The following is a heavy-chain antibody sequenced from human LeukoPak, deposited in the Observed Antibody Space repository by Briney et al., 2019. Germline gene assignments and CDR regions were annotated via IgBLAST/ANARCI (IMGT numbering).Heavy chain of an antibody. J-gene: IGHJ4*02. V-gene: IGHV1-2*02. CDR2: INPNSGGT. CDR3: ARGELNYYDSSGYSLDY. CDR1: GYTFTGYY. D-gene: IGHD3-22*01. Sequence: ASVKVSCKASGYTFTGYYMHWVRQAPGQGPEWMGWINPNSGGTNYAQKFQGRVTMTRDTSISTAYMELSRLRSDDTAVYYCARGELNYYDSSGYSLDYWGQGTLVTVSS.